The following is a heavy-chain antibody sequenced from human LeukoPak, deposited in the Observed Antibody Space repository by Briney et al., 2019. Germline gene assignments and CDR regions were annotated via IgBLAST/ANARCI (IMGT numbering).Heavy chain of an antibody. J-gene: IGHJ4*02. D-gene: IGHD3-22*01. Sequence: PSQTLSLTCTVSGGSISSGDYYWSWIRQPPGKGLEWIGEINHSGSTNYNPSLKSRVTISVDTSKNQFSLKLSSVTAADTAVYYCARGQDSSGYLYWGQGTLVTVSS. CDR1: GGSISSGDYY. CDR2: INHSGST. CDR3: ARGQDSSGYLY. V-gene: IGHV4-30-4*01.